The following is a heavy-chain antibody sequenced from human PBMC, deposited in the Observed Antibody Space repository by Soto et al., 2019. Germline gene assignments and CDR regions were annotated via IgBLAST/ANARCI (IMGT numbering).Heavy chain of an antibody. V-gene: IGHV1-46*01. CDR3: ARPITMIVVVKSRVPDEYHGMDV. J-gene: IGHJ6*02. CDR2: INPSGRST. Sequence: ASVKVSCQTSGYTFTSYYMHWVRKAHGQGLEWMGRINPSGRSTSYAQKFQGRVTMTRETSTSIVYMELRSLRSEDTAVYYCARPITMIVVVKSRVPDEYHGMDVWGQGTTVTVSS. D-gene: IGHD3-22*01. CDR1: GYTFTSYY.